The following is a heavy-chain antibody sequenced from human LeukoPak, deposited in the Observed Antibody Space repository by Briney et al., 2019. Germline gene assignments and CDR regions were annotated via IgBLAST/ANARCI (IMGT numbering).Heavy chain of an antibody. Sequence: GGSLRLSCAASGFTVSSNDMSWVRQAPGKGLEWVSAISGSGGSTYYADSVKGRFTISRDNSKNMLYLQMNSLRAEDTAIYYCAKSGSGSYYVPYYFDNWGQGTLVTVSS. J-gene: IGHJ4*02. CDR3: AKSGSGSYYVPYYFDN. D-gene: IGHD3-10*01. V-gene: IGHV3-23*01. CDR1: GFTVSSND. CDR2: ISGSGGST.